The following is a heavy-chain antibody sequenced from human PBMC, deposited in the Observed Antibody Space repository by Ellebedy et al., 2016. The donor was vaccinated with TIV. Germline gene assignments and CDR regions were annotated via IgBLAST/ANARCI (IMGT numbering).Heavy chain of an antibody. CDR3: ARELSRGNYYSLDV. J-gene: IGHJ6*02. V-gene: IGHV3-11*01. CDR2: ISSSGSTI. D-gene: IGHD2-15*01. Sequence: GGSLRLXCAASGFTFSDYYVSWIRQAPGKGLEWVSYISSSGSTIYYADSVKGRFTISRDNAKNSLYLQMNSLRVEDTAVFYCARELSRGNYYSLDVWGLGTTVTVSS. CDR1: GFTFSDYY.